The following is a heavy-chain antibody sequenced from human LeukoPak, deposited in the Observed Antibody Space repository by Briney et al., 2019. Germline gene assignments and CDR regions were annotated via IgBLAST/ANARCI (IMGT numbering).Heavy chain of an antibody. D-gene: IGHD2-15*01. CDR2: IYYSGST. CDR3: ARVTSYCSGGSCYPIGYDY. V-gene: IGHV4-39*07. CDR1: GGSISSSSYY. Sequence: PSETLSLTCTVSGGSISSSSYYWGWIRQPPGKGLEWIGSIYYSGSTYYNPSLKSRVTISVDTSKNQFSLKLSSVTAADTAVYYCARVTSYCSGGSCYPIGYDYWGQGTLVTVSS. J-gene: IGHJ4*02.